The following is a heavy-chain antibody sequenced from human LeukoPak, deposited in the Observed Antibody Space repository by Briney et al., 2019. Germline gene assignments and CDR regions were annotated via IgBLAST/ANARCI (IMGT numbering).Heavy chain of an antibody. J-gene: IGHJ6*03. CDR1: GYTFTGYY. CDR2: INPNSGGT. Sequence: ASVKVSCKASGYTFTGYYMHWVRQAPGQGLEWMGWINPNSGGTNYAQKFQGRVTITADESTSTAYMELSSLRSEDTAVYYCARNDYGDYMDVWGKGTTVTISS. V-gene: IGHV1-2*02. CDR3: ARNDYGDYMDV. D-gene: IGHD4-17*01.